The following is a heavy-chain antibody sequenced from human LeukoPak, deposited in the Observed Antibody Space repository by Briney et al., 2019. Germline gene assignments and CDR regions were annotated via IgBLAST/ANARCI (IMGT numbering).Heavy chain of an antibody. CDR2: IIPILGIA. J-gene: IGHJ4*02. CDR3: WTYYYDSSDYYPDY. CDR1: GGTFSSYT. D-gene: IGHD3-22*01. Sequence: VKVSCKASGGTFSSYTISWVRQAPGQGLEWMGRIIPILGIANYAQKFQGRVTITADKSTSTAYMELSSLRSEDTAVYYCWTYYYDSSDYYPDYWGQGTLVTVSS. V-gene: IGHV1-69*02.